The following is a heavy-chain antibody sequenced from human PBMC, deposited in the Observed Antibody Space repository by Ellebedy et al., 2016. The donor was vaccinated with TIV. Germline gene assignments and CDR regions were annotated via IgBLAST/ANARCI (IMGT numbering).Heavy chain of an antibody. CDR3: ARVGYATSGDY. J-gene: IGHJ4*02. CDR1: GGTFSSYA. CDR2: IIPIFGTA. Sequence: SVKVSXXASGGTFSSYAISWVRQAPGQGFEWMGGIIPIFGTANYAQKFQGRVTITADESTSTAYMELSSLRSEDTAVYYCARVGYATSGDYWGQGTLVTVSS. D-gene: IGHD5-12*01. V-gene: IGHV1-69*13.